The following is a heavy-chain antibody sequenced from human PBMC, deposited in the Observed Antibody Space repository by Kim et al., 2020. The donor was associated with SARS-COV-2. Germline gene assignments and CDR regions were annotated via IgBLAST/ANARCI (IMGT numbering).Heavy chain of an antibody. V-gene: IGHV4-39*01. CDR2: T. J-gene: IGHJ2*01. Sequence: TDYNPTPKARVTMSIVTSKKQFSLRLSSVTAADAAVYYCARHLRNWYFDLWGRGTLVTVSS. CDR3: ARHLRNWYFDL.